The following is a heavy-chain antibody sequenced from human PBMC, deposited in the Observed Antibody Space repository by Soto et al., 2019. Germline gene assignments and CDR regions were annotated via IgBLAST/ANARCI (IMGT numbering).Heavy chain of an antibody. D-gene: IGHD2-15*01. V-gene: IGHV1-8*01. Sequence: ASVKVSCKASGYTFTSYDINWVRQATGQGLEWMGWMNPNSGNTGYAQKFQGRVTMTRDTSASTAYMELSSLRSEDTAVYYCARDRYCSGGSCYRYFQHWGQGTLVTVSS. CDR2: MNPNSGNT. CDR3: ARDRYCSGGSCYRYFQH. CDR1: GYTFTSYD. J-gene: IGHJ1*01.